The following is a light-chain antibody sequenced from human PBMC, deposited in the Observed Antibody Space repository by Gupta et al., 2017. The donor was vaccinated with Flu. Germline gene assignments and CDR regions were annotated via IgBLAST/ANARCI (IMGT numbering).Light chain of an antibody. CDR3: QSYDSYSQV. V-gene: IGLV6-57*01. J-gene: IGLJ2*01. CDR2: DDD. CDR1: SGTIGNNY. Sequence: TVTISCTRSSGTIGNNYLQWYQQRPGSPPTTLIYDDDQRHSGVPDRFSGSIDRSSTSASLTISGLKTEDDDDYYCQSYDSYSQVFGGGTKVTVL.